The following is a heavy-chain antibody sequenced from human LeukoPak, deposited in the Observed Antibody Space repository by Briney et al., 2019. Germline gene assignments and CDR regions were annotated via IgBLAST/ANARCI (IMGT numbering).Heavy chain of an antibody. V-gene: IGHV4-31*03. CDR2: IYYSGST. CDR1: GGSISSGGYY. CDR3: ASMGTADDAFDI. Sequence: SETLSLTCTVSGGSISSGGYYWSWIRQHPGKGLEWIGYIYYSGSTYYNPSLKSRVTISVDTSKSQFSLKLSSVTAADTAVYYCASMGTADDAFDIWGQGTMVTVSS. D-gene: IGHD7-27*01. J-gene: IGHJ3*02.